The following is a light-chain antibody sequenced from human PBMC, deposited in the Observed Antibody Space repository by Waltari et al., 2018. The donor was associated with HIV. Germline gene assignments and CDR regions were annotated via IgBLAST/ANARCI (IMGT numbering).Light chain of an antibody. CDR2: RND. J-gene: IGLJ3*02. V-gene: IGLV1-44*01. CDR1: KSNVGNNF. Sequence: QSVLTQPPSASRTPGQRVLMSCSGNKSNVGNNFVSWFQQVPGGAPKLVIYRNDRRPSGVPDRFSVAKSGSSASLAISGLQSDEEADYFCASWDDNLGHWVFGVGTKLTV. CDR3: ASWDDNLGHWV.